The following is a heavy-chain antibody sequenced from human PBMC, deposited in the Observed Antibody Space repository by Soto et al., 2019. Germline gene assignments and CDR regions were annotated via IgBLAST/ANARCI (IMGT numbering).Heavy chain of an antibody. Sequence: PGGSLRLSCAASGFTFSSYAMSWVRQAPGKGLEWVSAISGSGGSTYYADSVKGRFTISRDNSKNTLYLQMNSLRAEDTAVYYCAKDRHLGDYKLDWFDPWGQGTLVTVSS. V-gene: IGHV3-23*01. CDR1: GFTFSSYA. J-gene: IGHJ5*02. CDR2: ISGSGGST. CDR3: AKDRHLGDYKLDWFDP. D-gene: IGHD4-17*01.